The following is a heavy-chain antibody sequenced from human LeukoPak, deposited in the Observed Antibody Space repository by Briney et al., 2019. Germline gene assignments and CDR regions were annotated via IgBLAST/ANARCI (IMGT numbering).Heavy chain of an antibody. CDR2: MNPNSGNT. V-gene: IGHV1-8*01. D-gene: IGHD3-10*01. J-gene: IGHJ4*02. CDR3: ARDGYGSGKGYFDY. Sequence: ASVKVSCKASGYTFTSYDINWVRQATGQGLEWMGWMNPNSGNTGYAQKFQGRVTMTRNTSISTAYMELSSLGSEDTAVYYCARDGYGSGKGYFDYWGQGSLVTVSS. CDR1: GYTFTSYD.